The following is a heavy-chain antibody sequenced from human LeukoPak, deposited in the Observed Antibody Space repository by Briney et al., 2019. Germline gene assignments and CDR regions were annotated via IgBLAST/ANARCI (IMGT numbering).Heavy chain of an antibody. CDR1: GFTFSSYA. D-gene: IGHD4-11*01. CDR3: AKVHDYSNYEYMDV. V-gene: IGHV3-23*01. J-gene: IGHJ6*03. CDR2: ISGSGGST. Sequence: GGSLRLSCAASGFTFSSYAMSWVRQAPGKGLEWVSAISGSGGSTYYADSVKGRFTISRDNSKNTLYLQVNSLRAEDTAVYYCAKVHDYSNYEYMDVWGKGTTVTVSS.